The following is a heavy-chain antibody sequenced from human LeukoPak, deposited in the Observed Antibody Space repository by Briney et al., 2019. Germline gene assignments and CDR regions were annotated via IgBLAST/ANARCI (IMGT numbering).Heavy chain of an antibody. J-gene: IGHJ4*02. Sequence: GGSLRLSCAASGFTFDDYAMHWVRQAPGKGLEWVSGISWNSGSIGYADSVKGRFTISRDNAQNSLYLQMNSLRAEDTAVYYCADGDYYWGQGTLVTVSS. V-gene: IGHV3-9*01. CDR2: ISWNSGSI. CDR3: ADGDYY. CDR1: GFTFDDYA. D-gene: IGHD4-17*01.